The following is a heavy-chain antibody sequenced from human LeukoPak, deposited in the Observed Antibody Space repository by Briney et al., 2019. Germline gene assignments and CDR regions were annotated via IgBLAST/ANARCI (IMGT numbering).Heavy chain of an antibody. CDR1: GFTLSRYG. D-gene: IGHD3-16*02. Sequence: GGSLRLSCAASGFTLSRYGMNWVRQAPGKGLVWVSRINSEGSSTTYADSVKGRFTISRDNAKNSLYLQMNSLRADDTAVYFCASAQGGVILPDYFHHWGQGTLVTVSS. CDR3: ASAQGGVILPDYFHH. V-gene: IGHV3-74*01. J-gene: IGHJ1*01. CDR2: INSEGSST.